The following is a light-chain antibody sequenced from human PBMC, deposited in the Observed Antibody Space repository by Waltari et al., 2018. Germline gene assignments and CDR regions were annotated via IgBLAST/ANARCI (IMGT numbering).Light chain of an antibody. CDR2: GAS. CDR1: QSVSSN. Sequence: EIVMTQSPATLSVSPGERATLSCRASQSVSSNLAWYQQKPGQAPRLRIYGASTRATGIPARFSGSGSVTEFTLTISSLQSEDFAVYYCQQYNNWYTFGQGTKLEIK. J-gene: IGKJ2*01. V-gene: IGKV3-15*01. CDR3: QQYNNWYT.